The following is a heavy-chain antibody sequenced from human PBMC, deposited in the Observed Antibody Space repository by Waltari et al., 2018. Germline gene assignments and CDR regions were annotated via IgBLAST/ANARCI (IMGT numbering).Heavy chain of an antibody. D-gene: IGHD4-4*01. CDR3: ARGRNTNYVVYGMDV. V-gene: IGHV3-66*02. J-gene: IGHJ6*02. CDR1: GFTVSSNY. CDR2: IYAGGST. Sequence: EVQLVESGGGLVQPGGSLRLSCAASGFTVSSNYMSWVRQAPGKGLEWVSVIYAGGSTSYADSLKGRFTISRDNSKSTLYLQMNSLRAEDTAVYYCARGRNTNYVVYGMDVWGQGTTVTVSS.